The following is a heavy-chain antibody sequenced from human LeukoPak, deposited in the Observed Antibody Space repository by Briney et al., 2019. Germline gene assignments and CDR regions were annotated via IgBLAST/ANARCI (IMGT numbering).Heavy chain of an antibody. Sequence: ASVEVSCKASGYTFTSYGISWVRQAPGQGLEWMGWISAYNGNTNYAQKLQGRVTMATDTSTSTAYMELRSLRSDDTAVYYCARELYPIVVVPAATGYWGQGTLVTVSS. D-gene: IGHD2-2*01. CDR2: ISAYNGNT. CDR3: ARELYPIVVVPAATGY. J-gene: IGHJ4*02. CDR1: GYTFTSYG. V-gene: IGHV1-18*01.